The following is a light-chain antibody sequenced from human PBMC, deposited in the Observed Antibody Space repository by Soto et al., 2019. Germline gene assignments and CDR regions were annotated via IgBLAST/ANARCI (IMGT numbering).Light chain of an antibody. CDR3: QQYGCSHS. Sequence: EIVLTQSPGTLSLSPGERATLSCRASQSVSSSYVAWYQQTPGQAPRLLIYGASSWAARIPARFIGSGSGTDFTVTISRLEPEDFAVYYCQQYGCSHSFGPGTKVVIK. V-gene: IGKV3-20*01. J-gene: IGKJ3*01. CDR1: QSVSSSY. CDR2: GAS.